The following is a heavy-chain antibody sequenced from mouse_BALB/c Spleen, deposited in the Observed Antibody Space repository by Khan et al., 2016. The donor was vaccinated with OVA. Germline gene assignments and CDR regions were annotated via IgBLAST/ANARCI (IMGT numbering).Heavy chain of an antibody. V-gene: IGHV1S136*01. J-gene: IGHJ2*01. CDR3: ASRRGTGTFDY. Sequence: VQLQQYGPELVKPGASVKMSCKASGYTFTSYVMHWVKQKPGQGLEWIGYINPYNDGTKYNEKFKGKATLTSDKSSSTAYMELSSLTSEDSAVYYCASRRGTGTFDYWGQGTTLTVSS. CDR2: INPYNDGT. CDR1: GYTFTSYV. D-gene: IGHD4-1*01.